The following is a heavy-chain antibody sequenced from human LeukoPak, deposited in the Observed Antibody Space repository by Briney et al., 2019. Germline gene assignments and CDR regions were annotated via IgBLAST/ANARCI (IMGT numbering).Heavy chain of an antibody. CDR3: ARGPNIVPDY. CDR2: IIPIFDVA. D-gene: IGHD2/OR15-2a*01. CDR1: GGTFSTYA. V-gene: IGHV1-69*04. Sequence: GASVKVSCRASGGTFSTYAISWVRQAPGQGLEWMGRIIPIFDVANYAQKLQGRVTMTTDTSTSTAYMELRSLRSDDTAVYYCARGPNIVPDYWGQGTLVTVSS. J-gene: IGHJ4*02.